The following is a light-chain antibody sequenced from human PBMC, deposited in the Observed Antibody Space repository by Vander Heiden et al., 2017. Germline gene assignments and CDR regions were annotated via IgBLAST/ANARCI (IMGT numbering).Light chain of an antibody. Sequence: SYELTQPPSVSVSPGPPTSIPCSGDRLGDKFACWYQQKPGQSPVLLIYQDTKRPSGIPERFSGSNSGNTATLTISGTQAMDEADYYCQAWDSSTVVFGAGTKLTVL. CDR3: QAWDSSTVV. CDR1: RLGDKF. V-gene: IGLV3-1*01. CDR2: QDT. J-gene: IGLJ2*01.